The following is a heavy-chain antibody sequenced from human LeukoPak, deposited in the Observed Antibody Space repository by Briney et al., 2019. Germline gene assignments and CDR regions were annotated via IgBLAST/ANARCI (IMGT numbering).Heavy chain of an antibody. Sequence: SGGSLRLSCAASGFTFSNYVMTWVRQAPGKGLEWVSAISDSGDSTYYADSVKGRFTVSRDNSKNTLFLQMNSLRAEDTAVYYCAKSGYNSGPYWGQGTLVTVSS. D-gene: IGHD6-19*01. CDR3: AKSGYNSGPY. CDR2: ISDSGDST. CDR1: GFTFSNYV. J-gene: IGHJ4*02. V-gene: IGHV3-23*01.